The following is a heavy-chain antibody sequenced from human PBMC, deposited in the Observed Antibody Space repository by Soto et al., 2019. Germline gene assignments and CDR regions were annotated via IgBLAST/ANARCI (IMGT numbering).Heavy chain of an antibody. Sequence: ASVKVSCKTSGYTFTGYYMHWVRQAPGQGLEWMGWINPNSGGTHYAQKFQGWVTMTRDTSISTAYMELSRLRSDDTAVYYCARVGYYYDSSGYYRVFDIWGQGTMVTV. J-gene: IGHJ3*02. CDR3: ARVGYYYDSSGYYRVFDI. CDR1: GYTFTGYY. V-gene: IGHV1-2*04. D-gene: IGHD3-22*01. CDR2: INPNSGGT.